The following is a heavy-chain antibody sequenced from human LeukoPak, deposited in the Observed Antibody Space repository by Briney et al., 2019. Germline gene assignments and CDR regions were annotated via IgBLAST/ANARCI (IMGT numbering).Heavy chain of an antibody. CDR3: AKVAADLGYCSGGSCYDFDY. V-gene: IGHV3-23*01. D-gene: IGHD2-15*01. J-gene: IGHJ4*02. Sequence: ETGGSLRLSCAASGFTFSSYAMSWVRQAPGEGLEWVSAISGSGGSTYYADSVKGRFTISRDNSKNTLYLQMNSLRAEDTAVYYCAKVAADLGYCSGGSCYDFDYWGQGTLVTVSS. CDR1: GFTFSSYA. CDR2: ISGSGGST.